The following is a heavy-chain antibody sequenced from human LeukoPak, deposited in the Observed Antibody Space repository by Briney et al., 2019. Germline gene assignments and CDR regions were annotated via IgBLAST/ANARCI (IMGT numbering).Heavy chain of an antibody. CDR3: ARTDSSTGGAFDI. Sequence: GGSLKLSCTASGFTFSDHYMDWVRQAPGKGLEWVSVIYSGGSTYYADSVKGRFTISRDNSKNTLYLQMNSLRAEDTAVYYCARTDSSTGGAFDIWGQGTMVTVSS. CDR1: GFTFSDHY. D-gene: IGHD2-2*01. V-gene: IGHV3-53*01. CDR2: IYSGGST. J-gene: IGHJ3*02.